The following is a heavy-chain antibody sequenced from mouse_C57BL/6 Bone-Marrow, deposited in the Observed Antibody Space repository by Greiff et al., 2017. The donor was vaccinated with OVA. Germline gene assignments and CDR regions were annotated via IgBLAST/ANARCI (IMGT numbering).Heavy chain of an antibody. Sequence: EVQLQQSGGGLVQPGESLKLSCESNEYEFPSHDMYWVRKTPEKRLELVAAINSDGGSTYYPDTMERRFIISRDNTKKTLYLQMSSLRSEDTALYYCASRDYYGSSYDFDYWGQGTTLTVSS. D-gene: IGHD1-1*01. CDR2: INSDGGST. V-gene: IGHV5-2*01. CDR3: ASRDYYGSSYDFDY. J-gene: IGHJ2*01. CDR1: EYEFPSHD.